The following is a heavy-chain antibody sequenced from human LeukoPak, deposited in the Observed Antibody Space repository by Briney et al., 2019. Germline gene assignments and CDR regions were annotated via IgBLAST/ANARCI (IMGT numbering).Heavy chain of an antibody. D-gene: IGHD5-24*01. Sequence: ASVKVSCKASGYTFTSYDINCVRQATGQGLEWMGWMNHNSGNTGYAQKFQGRVTMTRNTSISTAYMELSSLRSEDTAVYYCARGSFRLQSVFNYWGQGTLVTVSS. CDR2: MNHNSGNT. V-gene: IGHV1-8*01. CDR1: GYTFTSYD. CDR3: ARGSFRLQSVFNY. J-gene: IGHJ4*02.